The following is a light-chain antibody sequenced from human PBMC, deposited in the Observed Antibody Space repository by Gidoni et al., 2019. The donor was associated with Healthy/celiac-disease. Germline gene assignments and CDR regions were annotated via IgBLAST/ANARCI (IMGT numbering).Light chain of an antibody. CDR1: ALPKQY. J-gene: IGLJ7*01. Sequence: SYELTQPPSVSVSPGQTARITCSGDALPKQYAYWYPQKPGQAPVLVIYKDSERPSGIPERFSGSSSGTTVTLTISGVQAEDEADYYCQSADSSGTNAVFGGGTQLTVL. V-gene: IGLV3-25*03. CDR2: KDS. CDR3: QSADSSGTNAV.